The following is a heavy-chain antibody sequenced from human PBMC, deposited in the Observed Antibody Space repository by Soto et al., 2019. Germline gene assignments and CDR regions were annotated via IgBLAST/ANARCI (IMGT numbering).Heavy chain of an antibody. J-gene: IGHJ4*02. D-gene: IGHD6-13*01. CDR3: ARSNRGGIAAAERYFDY. CDR2: IIPIFGTA. V-gene: IGHV1-69*12. CDR1: GGTFSSYA. Sequence: QVQLVQSGAEVKKPGSSVKVSCKASGGTFSSYAISWVRQAPGQGLEWMGGIIPIFGTANYAQKFQGRVTITADESTSTAYMELSSLRSEDTAVYYCARSNRGGIAAAERYFDYWGQGTLVTVSS.